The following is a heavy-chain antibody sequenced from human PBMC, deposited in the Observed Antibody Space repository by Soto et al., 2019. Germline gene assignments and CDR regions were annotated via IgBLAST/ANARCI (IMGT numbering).Heavy chain of an antibody. J-gene: IGHJ3*02. D-gene: IGHD1-1*01. V-gene: IGHV4-30-4*01. CDR1: GGSISSGDYY. CDR3: ARDRLTSIAGTLSFTNDAFDI. Sequence: SETLSLTCTVSGGSISSGDYYWSWIRQPPGKGLEWIGYIYYSGSTYYNPSLKSRVTISVDTSKNQFSLKLSSVTAADTAVYYCARDRLTSIAGTLSFTNDAFDIWGQGTMVTVSS. CDR2: IYYSGST.